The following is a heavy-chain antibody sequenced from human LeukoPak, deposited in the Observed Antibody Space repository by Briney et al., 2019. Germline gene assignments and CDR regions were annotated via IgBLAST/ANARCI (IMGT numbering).Heavy chain of an antibody. CDR3: ARQTTVLNWFDP. CDR1: GGSISSYY. J-gene: IGHJ5*02. CDR2: IYYSGST. D-gene: IGHD4-17*01. Sequence: SETLSLTCTVPGGSISSYYWSWIRQPPGKGLEWIGYIYYSGSTNYNPSLKSRVTISVDTSKNQFSLKLSSVTAADTAVYYCARQTTVLNWFDPWGQGTLVTVSS. V-gene: IGHV4-59*08.